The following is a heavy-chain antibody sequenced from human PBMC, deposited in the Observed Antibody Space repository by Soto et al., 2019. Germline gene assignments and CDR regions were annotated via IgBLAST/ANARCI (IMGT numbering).Heavy chain of an antibody. J-gene: IGHJ4*02. V-gene: IGHV3-30-3*01. D-gene: IGHD3-16*01. CDR1: GFTFSSYA. CDR2: ISYDGSNK. CDR3: AREQGGNDY. Sequence: QVQVVESGGGVVQPGRSLRLSCAASGFTFSSYAMHWVRQAPGKGLEWVAVISYDGSNKYYADSVKGRFTISRDNSKNTLYLQMNSLRAEDTAVYYCAREQGGNDYWGQGTLVTVSS.